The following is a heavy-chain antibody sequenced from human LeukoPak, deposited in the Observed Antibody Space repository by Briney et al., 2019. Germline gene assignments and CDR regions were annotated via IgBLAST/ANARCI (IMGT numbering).Heavy chain of an antibody. Sequence: GRSLRLSCAASGFTFRNYVIHWVRQAPGKGREWVAVTSSDLNVKLYAGSVKGRFTISRDNSRRTLYLQMNSLRPEDTAIYYCAREGYYGSGSPPSLYFDYWGQGTLVTVSS. CDR2: TSSDLNVK. J-gene: IGHJ4*02. V-gene: IGHV3-30-3*01. D-gene: IGHD3-10*01. CDR3: AREGYYGSGSPPSLYFDY. CDR1: GFTFRNYV.